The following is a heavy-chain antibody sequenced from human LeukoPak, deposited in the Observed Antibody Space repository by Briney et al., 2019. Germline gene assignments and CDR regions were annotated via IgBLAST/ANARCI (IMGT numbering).Heavy chain of an antibody. CDR2: IFHSGST. Sequence: SETLSLTCAVSGYAISSGYYWGWVRQPPGKGLEWIGTIFHSGSTYYNPSLKSRVTISVDTSKNQFSLNLSSVTAADTAMYYCARYAKYGYYYYMDVWGKGTTVTVSS. D-gene: IGHD2-8*01. CDR3: ARYAKYGYYYYMDV. J-gene: IGHJ6*03. V-gene: IGHV4-38-2*01. CDR1: GYAISSGYY.